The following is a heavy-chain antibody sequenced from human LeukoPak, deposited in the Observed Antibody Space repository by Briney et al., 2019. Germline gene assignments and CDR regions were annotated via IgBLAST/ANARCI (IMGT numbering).Heavy chain of an antibody. D-gene: IGHD3-10*01. V-gene: IGHV1-2*02. CDR1: GYTFTGYY. CDR2: INPNSGGT. CDR3: ARDLVTMVRGVSQI. J-gene: IGHJ4*02. Sequence: ASVKVSCKASGYTFTGYYMHWVRQAPGQGLEWMGWINPNSGGTNYAQKFQGRVTMTGDTSISTAYMELSRLRSDDTAVYYCARDLVTMVRGVSQIWGQGTLVTVSS.